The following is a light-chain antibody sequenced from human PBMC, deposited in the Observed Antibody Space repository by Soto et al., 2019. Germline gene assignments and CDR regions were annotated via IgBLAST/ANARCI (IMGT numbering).Light chain of an antibody. V-gene: IGKV3-15*01. J-gene: IGKJ4*01. CDR2: DAS. CDR3: QQFNNWPLT. Sequence: EIVMTQSPATLSVSPGERATLSCRASESISSNLAWYQQKPSQAPRLLIYDASTRATVIPARFSGSGSGTEFTLTISSLQSEDFAVYYCQQFNNWPLTFGGGTKVDIK. CDR1: ESISSN.